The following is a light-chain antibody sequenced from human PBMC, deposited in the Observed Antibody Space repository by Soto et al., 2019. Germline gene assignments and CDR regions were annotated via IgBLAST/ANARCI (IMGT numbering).Light chain of an antibody. J-gene: IGKJ4*01. CDR3: QQYDEWPLT. CDR2: DAF. CDR1: QNVKTR. Sequence: EKVMTQSPATLSVSPGERATLSCRASQNVKTRLAWYQQKPGQAPRLLIYDAFTRATGIPARFSGSASGTEFTLTISSLHSEDFAVYYCQQYDEWPLTFGGGTKVDI. V-gene: IGKV3-15*01.